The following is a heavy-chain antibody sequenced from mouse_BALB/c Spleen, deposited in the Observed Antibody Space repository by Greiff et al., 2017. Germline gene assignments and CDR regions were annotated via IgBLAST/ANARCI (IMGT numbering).Heavy chain of an antibody. D-gene: IGHD2-10*02. CDR2: ISSGSSTI. J-gene: IGHJ2*01. Sequence: EVKVVESGGGLVQPGGSRKLSCAASGFTFSSFGMHWVRQAPEKGLEWVAYISSGSSTIYYADTVKGRFTISRDNPKNTLFLQMTSLRSEDTAMYYCARGYGDFDYWGQGTTLTVSS. V-gene: IGHV5-17*02. CDR3: ARGYGDFDY. CDR1: GFTFSSFG.